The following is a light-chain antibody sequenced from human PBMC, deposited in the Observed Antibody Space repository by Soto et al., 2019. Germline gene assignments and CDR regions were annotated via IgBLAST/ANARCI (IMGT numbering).Light chain of an antibody. CDR1: SSDVGGYNY. V-gene: IGLV2-14*01. CDR2: EVN. CDR3: SSYTSSSTLV. J-gene: IGLJ2*01. Sequence: QSALTQPASVSGSPGQSITISCSVTSSDVGGYNYVSWYQQHPGKAPQLMSYEVNYRPSGVSNRFSGSKSGNTASLTISWLQADDEADYYCSSYTSSSTLVFGGGTKLTVL.